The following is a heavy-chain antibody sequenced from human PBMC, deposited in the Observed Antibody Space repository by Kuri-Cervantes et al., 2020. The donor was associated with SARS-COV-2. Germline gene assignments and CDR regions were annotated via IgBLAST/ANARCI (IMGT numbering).Heavy chain of an antibody. V-gene: IGHV6-1*01. Sequence: SQSLSLTRAISGDRFSSNSAAWNSIRQSPSRGLGWLGRTYYRSKWYNDYAVSVKNRITINPDTSKNQFSLQLNSVTPVDTAVYYCARGQLKGVVGELYIDYWGQGTLVTVSS. CDR2: TYYRSKWYN. D-gene: IGHD3-10*01. J-gene: IGHJ4*02. CDR3: ARGQLKGVVGELYIDY. CDR1: GDRFSSNSAA.